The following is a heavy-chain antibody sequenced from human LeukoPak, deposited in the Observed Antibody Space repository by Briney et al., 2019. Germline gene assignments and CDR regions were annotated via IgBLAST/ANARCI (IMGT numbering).Heavy chain of an antibody. CDR2: IFQSVST. CDR1: GYSISGAYY. CDR3: ARNNSNGFDF. J-gene: IGHJ4*02. D-gene: IGHD6-19*01. Sequence: SETLSLTCTVSGYSISGAYYWGWIRQPPGKGLEWIGTIFQSVSTYYNPSLKSRVTTSVDTSKNQFSLQLSSVTAADTAVYYCARNNSNGFDFWSQGTLVTVSS. V-gene: IGHV4-38-2*02.